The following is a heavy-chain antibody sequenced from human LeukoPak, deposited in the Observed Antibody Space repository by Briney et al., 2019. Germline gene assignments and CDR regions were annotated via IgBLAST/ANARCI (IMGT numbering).Heavy chain of an antibody. D-gene: IGHD6-13*01. Sequence: GASVKVSCKASGFTFTSSAMQWVRQARGQRLEWIGWIVVGSGNTNYAQKFQERVTITRDMSTSTAYMELSSLRSEDTAVYYCAREGQQLPTNYYYGMDVWGQGTMVTVSS. CDR2: IVVGSGNT. J-gene: IGHJ6*02. V-gene: IGHV1-58*02. CDR3: AREGQQLPTNYYYGMDV. CDR1: GFTFTSSA.